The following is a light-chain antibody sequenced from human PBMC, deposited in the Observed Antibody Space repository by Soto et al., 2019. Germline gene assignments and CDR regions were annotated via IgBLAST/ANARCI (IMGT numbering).Light chain of an antibody. Sequence: DIVMTQSPLSLPVTPGEPASISCRSSQSLLHSNGYNYLDWYLQKPGQSPQLLIYLGSNRASGVPDRFSGSGSSTDFTLKISRVEAEDVGVYYCMQALQTGWTFGQGTKVEIK. CDR1: QSLLHSNGYNY. CDR3: MQALQTGWT. J-gene: IGKJ1*01. CDR2: LGS. V-gene: IGKV2-28*01.